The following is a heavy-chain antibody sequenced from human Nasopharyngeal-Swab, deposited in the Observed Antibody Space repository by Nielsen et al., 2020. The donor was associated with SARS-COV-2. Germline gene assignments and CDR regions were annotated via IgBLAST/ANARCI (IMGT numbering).Heavy chain of an antibody. CDR3: ARDKGLRFLEWLPLKGFTGWFDP. Sequence: WARQAPGQGLEWMGGIIPIFGTANYAQKFQGRVTITADESTSTAYMELSSLRSEDTAVYYCARDKGLRFLEWLPLKGFTGWFDPWGQGTLVTVSS. V-gene: IGHV1-69*01. D-gene: IGHD3-3*01. J-gene: IGHJ5*02. CDR2: IIPIFGTA.